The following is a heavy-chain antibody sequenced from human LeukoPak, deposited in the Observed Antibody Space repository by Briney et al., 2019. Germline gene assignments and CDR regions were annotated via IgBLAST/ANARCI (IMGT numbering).Heavy chain of an antibody. Sequence: GGSLRLSCAASGFTFSSYGMHWVRQAPGKGLEWVAFIRYDGSNKYYADSVKGRFTISRDNSKDTLYLQMNSLRAEDTAVYYCAKDSGIYYYYYYMDVWGKGTTVTVPS. CDR2: IRYDGSNK. J-gene: IGHJ6*03. V-gene: IGHV3-30*02. CDR3: AKDSGIYYYYYYMDV. CDR1: GFTFSSYG.